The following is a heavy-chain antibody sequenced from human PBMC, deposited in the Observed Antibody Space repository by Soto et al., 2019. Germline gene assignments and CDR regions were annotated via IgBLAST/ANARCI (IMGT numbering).Heavy chain of an antibody. D-gene: IGHD3-16*02. CDR2: IYYSGST. CDR3: ARENRYSGYANWFGP. Sequence: SSETLSLTCTVSGGSISSYYWSWIRQPPGKGLEWIGYIYYSGSTNYNPSLKSRVTISVDTSKNQFSLKLSSVTAADTAVYYCARENRYSGYANWFGPWGQGTLVTVSS. V-gene: IGHV4-59*01. CDR1: GGSISSYY. J-gene: IGHJ5*02.